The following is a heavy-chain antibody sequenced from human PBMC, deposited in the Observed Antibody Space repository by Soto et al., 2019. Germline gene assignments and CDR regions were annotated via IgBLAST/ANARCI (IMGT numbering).Heavy chain of an antibody. V-gene: IGHV3-21*01. CDR2: ISSSSSYI. J-gene: IGHJ4*02. Sequence: GSLRLSCAASGFSFRSYSTNWVRQAPGKGLEWVSSISSSSSYINYADSVKGRFTISRDNAKNSLYLQMNSLRADDTAVYYCARVGTYYGSGSPYYSDYWGQGTLVTVS. CDR1: GFSFRSYS. D-gene: IGHD3-10*01. CDR3: ARVGTYYGSGSPYYSDY.